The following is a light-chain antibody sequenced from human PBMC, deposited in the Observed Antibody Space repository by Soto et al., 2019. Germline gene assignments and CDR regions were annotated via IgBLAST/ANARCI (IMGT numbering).Light chain of an antibody. Sequence: IQRTQAPSSLSASVVYRVTITFRASQTISSWLAWYQQKPGKAPKLLIYKASTLKSGVPSRFSGSGSGTEFTLTISSLQPGDFATYYCQHYNSYSEAFGQGTKVDIK. CDR2: KAS. V-gene: IGKV1-5*03. CDR3: QHYNSYSEA. CDR1: QTISSW. J-gene: IGKJ1*01.